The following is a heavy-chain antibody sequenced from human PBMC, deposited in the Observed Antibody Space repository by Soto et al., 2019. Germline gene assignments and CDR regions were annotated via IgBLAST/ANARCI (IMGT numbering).Heavy chain of an antibody. CDR1: GGTFSSYA. CDR3: ARKGAAASYYYYYGMDV. Sequence: SVQVSCKASGGTFSSYAISWVRQAPGQGLEWMGGIIPIFGTAYYAQKFQGRVTMTADKSTSTAYMELSSLRSEDTAVYYCARKGAAASYYYYYGMDVWGQGTTVTVSS. V-gene: IGHV1-69*06. D-gene: IGHD2-2*01. J-gene: IGHJ6*02. CDR2: IIPIFGTA.